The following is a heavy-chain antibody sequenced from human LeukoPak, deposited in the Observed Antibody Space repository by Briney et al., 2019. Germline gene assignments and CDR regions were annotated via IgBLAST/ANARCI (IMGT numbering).Heavy chain of an antibody. CDR2: IFTSGTT. Sequence: PSETLSLTCTVSAGSISSSYWSWIRQPAGKGLEWIGRIFTSGTTEYNPSLKSRVTMSVDTSKNQFSLKLTSVTAADTAVYYCARDFGFGSAWGQGALVTVSS. J-gene: IGHJ5*02. CDR1: AGSISSSY. D-gene: IGHD6-19*01. V-gene: IGHV4-4*07. CDR3: ARDFGFGSA.